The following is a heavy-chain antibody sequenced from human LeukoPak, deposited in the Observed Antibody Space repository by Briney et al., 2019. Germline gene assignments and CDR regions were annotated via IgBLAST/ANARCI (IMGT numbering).Heavy chain of an antibody. D-gene: IGHD6-6*01. Sequence: PGGSLRLSCAASGFTFSSYAMRWVRQAPGKGLECVSAINRNGGSTYYANSVKGRFTISRDNSKNTLYLQMGSLRAEDTAVYYCARGVFGSASSPRKCYYYYYMDVWGKGTTVTVSS. J-gene: IGHJ6*03. CDR3: ARGVFGSASSPRKCYYYYYMDV. CDR1: GFTFSSYA. V-gene: IGHV3-64*01. CDR2: INRNGGST.